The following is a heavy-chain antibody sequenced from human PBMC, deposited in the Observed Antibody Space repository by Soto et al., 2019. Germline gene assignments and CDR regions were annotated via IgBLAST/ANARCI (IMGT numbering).Heavy chain of an antibody. V-gene: IGHV1-69*01. D-gene: IGHD6-13*01. J-gene: IGHJ6*02. Sequence: QVQLVQSGAEVKKPGSSVKVSCKASGGTLSSYAISWVRQAPGQGLEWMGGIIPIFGTANYAQKFQGRVTITADESTSTAYMELSSLRSEDTAVYYCARTSSSWYGYYYYGMDVWGQGTTVTVSS. CDR1: GGTLSSYA. CDR3: ARTSSSWYGYYYYGMDV. CDR2: IIPIFGTA.